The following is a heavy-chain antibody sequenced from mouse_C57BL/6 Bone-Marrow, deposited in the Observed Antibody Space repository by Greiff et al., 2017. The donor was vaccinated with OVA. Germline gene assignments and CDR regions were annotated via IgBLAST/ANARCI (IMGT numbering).Heavy chain of an antibody. Sequence: ESGPGLVKPSQSLSLTCSVTGYSITSGYYWNWIRQFPGNKLEWMGYISYDGSNNYNPSLKNRISITRDTSKNQFFLKLNSVTTEDTATYYCARDRGWGENYVDYWGQGTTLTVSS. V-gene: IGHV3-6*01. CDR2: ISYDGSN. J-gene: IGHJ2*01. CDR1: GYSITSGYY. D-gene: IGHD3-1*01. CDR3: ARDRGWGENYVDY.